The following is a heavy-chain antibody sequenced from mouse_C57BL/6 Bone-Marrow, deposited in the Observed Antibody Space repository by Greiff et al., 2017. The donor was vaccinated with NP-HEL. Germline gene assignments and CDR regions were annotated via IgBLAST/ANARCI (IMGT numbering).Heavy chain of an antibody. V-gene: IGHV1-80*01. Sequence: QVQLQQSGAELGKRGAWGQRAGDGACDAFSPTWTTWVQTTPGTCLDWIGQIYPGDGDTNYNGKFKDKATLTADKSSSTAYMQLSRLTSEDSAVYFCARGAYWGQGTLVTVSA. CDR3: ARGAY. J-gene: IGHJ3*01. CDR1: CDAFSPTW. CDR2: IYPGDGDT.